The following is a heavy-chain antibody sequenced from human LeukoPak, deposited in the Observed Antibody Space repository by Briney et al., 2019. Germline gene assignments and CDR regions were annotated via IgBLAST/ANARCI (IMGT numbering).Heavy chain of an antibody. CDR2: ISNSGST. Sequence: SETLSLTCTVSGGSISSYYWTWIRQPPGKGLEWVGYISNSGSTNSNPSLKSRVTISVDTSKNQFSLKLNSVTAADTAVYYCARGGTYGGGADYWGQGTLVTVSS. CDR3: ARGGTYGGGADY. D-gene: IGHD1-26*01. CDR1: GGSISSYY. J-gene: IGHJ4*02. V-gene: IGHV4-59*01.